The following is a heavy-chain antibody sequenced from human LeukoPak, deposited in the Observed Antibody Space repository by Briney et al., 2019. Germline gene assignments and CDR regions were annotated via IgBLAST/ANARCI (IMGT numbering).Heavy chain of an antibody. CDR2: IYISGST. V-gene: IGHV4-4*07. Sequence: ASETLSLTCIVSGGSISSYYWSWIRQPAGKGLEWIGRIYISGSTNHNPSLKSRVIMSVDTSKNQFSLKLSSVTAADTAVYYCAREYYDTSGLDYWGQGTLVIAS. J-gene: IGHJ4*02. D-gene: IGHD3-22*01. CDR3: AREYYDTSGLDY. CDR1: GGSISSYY.